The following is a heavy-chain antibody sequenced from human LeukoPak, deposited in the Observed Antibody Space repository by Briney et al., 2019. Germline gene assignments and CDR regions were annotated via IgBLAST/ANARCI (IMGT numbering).Heavy chain of an antibody. J-gene: IGHJ4*02. CDR2: INAGNGDT. Sequence: ASVKVSCKASEYTFTRHTIHWVRQAPGQRLEWMGWINAGNGDTKYSQNFQGTVSITRDTSASTAYMELSSLRSEDTAVYYCAREVWGPEYWGQGTLVTVSS. CDR1: EYTFTRHT. V-gene: IGHV1-3*01. D-gene: IGHD1-14*01. CDR3: AREVWGPEY.